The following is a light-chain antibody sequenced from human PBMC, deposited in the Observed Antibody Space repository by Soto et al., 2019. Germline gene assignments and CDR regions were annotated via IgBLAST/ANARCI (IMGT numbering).Light chain of an antibody. Sequence: DIQMTQSPSTLSASVGDRVTITCRASQSISSWFAWYQQKPGKAPKLLIYDASSLESAVPARFSGSGSGTESTLTITSLQPDDVAFYYCQQYNNYSPWTFGLGTKVEIK. J-gene: IGKJ1*01. CDR2: DAS. CDR1: QSISSW. V-gene: IGKV1-5*01. CDR3: QQYNNYSPWT.